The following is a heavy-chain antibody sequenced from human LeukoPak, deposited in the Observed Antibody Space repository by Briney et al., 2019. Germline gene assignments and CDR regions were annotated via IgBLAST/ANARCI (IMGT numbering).Heavy chain of an antibody. CDR2: INSDGSNM. J-gene: IGHJ4*02. D-gene: IGHD3-3*01. V-gene: IGHV3-7*01. CDR3: VSGFLQWLY. CDR1: GLSFSSYW. Sequence: PGGSLRLFCAASGLSFSSYWMSWVRQAPGKGLEWVANINSDGSNMLYADSVKGRFTISRDNAKNSLYLQMNNLRAEDTAVYFCVSGFLQWLYWGQGTLVTVSS.